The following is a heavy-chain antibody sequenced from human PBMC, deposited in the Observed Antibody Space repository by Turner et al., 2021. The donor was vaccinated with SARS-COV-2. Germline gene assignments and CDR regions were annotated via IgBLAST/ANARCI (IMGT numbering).Heavy chain of an antibody. CDR2: IYYSGST. CDR3: ASPSVDFWSGSYYGMDV. Sequence: QLQLQESGPGLEKHSETLSLTCTVSGGSISSSSYYWGWLRQPPGKGVVWIGSIYYSGSTYYNPSRKSRVTISVDTSKNQFSLKLSSVTAADTAVYYCASPSVDFWSGSYYGMDVWGQGTTVTVSS. V-gene: IGHV4-39*01. CDR1: GGSISSSSYY. D-gene: IGHD3-3*01. J-gene: IGHJ6*02.